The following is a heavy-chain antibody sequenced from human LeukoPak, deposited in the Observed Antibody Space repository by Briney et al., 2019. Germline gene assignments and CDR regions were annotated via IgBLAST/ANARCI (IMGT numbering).Heavy chain of an antibody. D-gene: IGHD2-15*01. CDR2: IKEEGSEK. J-gene: IGHJ6*02. V-gene: IGHV3-7*05. Sequence: GGSLRLSCAASEFTFSSYWMSWVRQAPGKGLECVANIKEEGSEKYYVDSVKGRFSISRDNAKNALYLQMNSLRAEDTAVYYCAREPALDIVVVVAARYYYFGMDVWGQGTTVTVSS. CDR3: AREPALDIVVVVAARYYYFGMDV. CDR1: EFTFSSYW.